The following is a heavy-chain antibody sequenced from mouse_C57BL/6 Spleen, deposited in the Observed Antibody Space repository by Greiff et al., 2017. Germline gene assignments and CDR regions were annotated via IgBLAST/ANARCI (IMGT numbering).Heavy chain of an antibody. D-gene: IGHD2-3*01. CDR2: IDPSDSYT. J-gene: IGHJ1*03. CDR1: GYTFTSYW. V-gene: IGHV1-50*01. CDR3: ARGIYDGYSWYFDV. Sequence: QVQLQQPGAELVKPGASVKLSCKASGYTFTSYWMQWVKQRPGKGLQWIGEIDPSDSYTNYNQKFKGKATLTVDTSSSTAYMQLSSLTSEDSAVYYCARGIYDGYSWYFDVWGTGTTVTVSS.